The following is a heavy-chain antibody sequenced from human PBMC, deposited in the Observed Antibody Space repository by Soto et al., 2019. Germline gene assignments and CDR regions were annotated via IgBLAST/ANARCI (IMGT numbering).Heavy chain of an antibody. Sequence: EVQLVESGGGLVQPGGSLRLSCAASGFTFSSFSMNWVRQAPGKGLEWVSSISSTTSGTYYAESVKGRFTISRDNARNALYLQMNSLRAEDTAVYYWAKDRSVAGGCDSWGQGTLVTVSS. CDR3: AKDRSVAGGCDS. V-gene: IGHV3-48*01. CDR1: GFTFSSFS. J-gene: IGHJ4*02. CDR2: ISSTTSGT. D-gene: IGHD6-19*01.